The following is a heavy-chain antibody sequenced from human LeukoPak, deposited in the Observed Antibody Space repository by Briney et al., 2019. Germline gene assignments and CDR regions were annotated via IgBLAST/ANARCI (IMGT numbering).Heavy chain of an antibody. CDR2: INPSGGST. J-gene: IGHJ4*02. Sequence: ASVKVSCKASGYTFTSYYMHWVRQAPGQGLEWMGIINPSGGSTSYAQKFQGRVTMTRDTSTSTVYMELSSLRSEDTAVYYCARELYCSGGSCYQRESYYFDYWGQGTLVTVSS. D-gene: IGHD2-15*01. V-gene: IGHV1-46*01. CDR3: ARELYCSGGSCYQRESYYFDY. CDR1: GYTFTSYY.